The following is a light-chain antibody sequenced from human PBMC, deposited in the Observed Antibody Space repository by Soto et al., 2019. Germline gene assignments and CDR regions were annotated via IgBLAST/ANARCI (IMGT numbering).Light chain of an antibody. Sequence: EILMTQSPATLSVSPVERATLSCRASQSVSATYLAWYQQKPAQPPRLLIYGASSRATGIPDRFSGSGSGTDFTLTISSLEPEDFAVYYCKQRSNGINFGQGTRLEIK. CDR2: GAS. CDR1: QSVSATY. V-gene: IGKV3D-20*02. J-gene: IGKJ5*01. CDR3: KQRSNGIN.